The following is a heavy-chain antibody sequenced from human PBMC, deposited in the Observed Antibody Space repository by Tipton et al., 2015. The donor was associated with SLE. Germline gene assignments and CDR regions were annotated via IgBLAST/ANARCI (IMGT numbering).Heavy chain of an antibody. J-gene: IGHJ2*01. CDR1: GGSISTNNYF. V-gene: IGHV4-39*07. D-gene: IGHD3-16*01. Sequence: LRLSCAVSGGSISTNNYFWSWIRQPPGKGLEWIGSIYYTGSTFYNPSLESRVTISIDTSQKQFSLKLNSVTAADTAEYYCARSHWGYWYVDLWGRGTPVSVSS. CDR3: ARSHWGYWYVDL. CDR2: IYYTGST.